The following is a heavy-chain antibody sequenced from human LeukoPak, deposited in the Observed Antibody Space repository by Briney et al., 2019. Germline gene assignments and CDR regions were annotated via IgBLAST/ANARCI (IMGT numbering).Heavy chain of an antibody. CDR2: IIPTFGTP. J-gene: IGHJ4*02. V-gene: IGHV1-69*13. CDR1: GITFSSYA. CDR3: ARDREYSGSYLDFDY. Sequence: VKVSCKASGITFSSYASSWVRQAPGQGFEWMGGIIPTFGTPNYAQKFQGRVTITTDESTSTAYMELYSLRSEDTAVYYCARDREYSGSYLDFDYWGQGTLVTVSS. D-gene: IGHD1-26*01.